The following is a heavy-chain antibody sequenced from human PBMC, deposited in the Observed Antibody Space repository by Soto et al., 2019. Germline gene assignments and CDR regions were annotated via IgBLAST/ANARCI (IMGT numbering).Heavy chain of an antibody. CDR1: GGSINNYY. D-gene: IGHD5-18*01. Sequence: SETLSLTCTVSGGSINNYYWGWIRQPPGKGLEWIGSIYYSGSTYYNPSLKSRVTISVDTSKNQFSLKLSSVTAADTAVYYCARPKPDTTNLGPFDYWGQGTLVTVSS. CDR3: ARPKPDTTNLGPFDY. J-gene: IGHJ4*02. CDR2: IYYSGST. V-gene: IGHV4-39*01.